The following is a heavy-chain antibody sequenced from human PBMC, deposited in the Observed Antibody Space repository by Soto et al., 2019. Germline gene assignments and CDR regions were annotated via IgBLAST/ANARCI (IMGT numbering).Heavy chain of an antibody. CDR1: GFTFSSDW. J-gene: IGHJ4*02. Sequence: GGALRLSFAASGFTFSSDWMNWVRQAPGKGLEWVANIKQDGSEKSYVDSVKGRFTISRDNAKNSLYLQMSSLRAEDTAVYYCARAPSIAARSGFDCWGQGTLVTVSS. D-gene: IGHD6-6*01. V-gene: IGHV3-7*04. CDR2: IKQDGSEK. CDR3: ARAPSIAARSGFDC.